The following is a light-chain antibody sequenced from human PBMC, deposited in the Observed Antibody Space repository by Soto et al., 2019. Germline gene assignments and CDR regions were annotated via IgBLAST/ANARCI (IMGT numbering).Light chain of an antibody. CDR2: DNN. J-gene: IGLJ1*01. CDR1: SSNIGNNY. V-gene: IGLV1-51*01. CDR3: GTWDSSLSAVV. Sequence: QSVLTQPPSVSAAPGQKVTISCSGSSSNIGNNYVSWYQQLPGTAPKLLIYDNNKRPSGIPDRFSGSKSGTSATLGITGLQTGDEADYYCGTWDSSLSAVVFGTGTKLTGL.